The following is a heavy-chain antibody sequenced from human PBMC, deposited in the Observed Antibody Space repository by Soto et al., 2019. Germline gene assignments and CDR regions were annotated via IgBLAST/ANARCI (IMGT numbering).Heavy chain of an antibody. CDR2: ISGSGGST. J-gene: IGHJ6*02. CDR3: LGRDGYYYGMDV. CDR1: GFTSSSYA. Sequence: PGGSLRLSCASSGFTSSSYAMSWVRQAPGKGLEWVSAISGSGGSTYYADSVKGRFTIFRDNSKNTLYLQMNSLRAEDTAVYYCLGRDGYYYGMDVWGQGTTVTVSS. D-gene: IGHD1-26*01. V-gene: IGHV3-23*01.